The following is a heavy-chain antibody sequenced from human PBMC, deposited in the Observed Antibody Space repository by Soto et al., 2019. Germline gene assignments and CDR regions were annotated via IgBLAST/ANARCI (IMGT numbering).Heavy chain of an antibody. CDR2: AYYGGNT. CDR1: GDSISSYY. J-gene: IGHJ3*01. V-gene: IGHV4-59*08. D-gene: IGHD5-12*01. CDR3: AKHLSAWLRMEAFDV. Sequence: QVQLQESGPGLVKPSETLSLTYTVSGDSISSYYWSWIRQPPGKGLEWIGYAYYGGNTNYNPSLKSRVTISVDTSKSQFALKLNSVTGADTAVYYCAKHLSAWLRMEAFDVWGPGTMVTVSS.